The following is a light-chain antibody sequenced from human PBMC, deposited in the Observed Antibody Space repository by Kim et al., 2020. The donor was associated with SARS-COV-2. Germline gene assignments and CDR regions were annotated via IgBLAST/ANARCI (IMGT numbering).Light chain of an antibody. V-gene: IGLV2-23*02. CDR1: SKDVGSYDI. J-gene: IGLJ2*01. CDR2: EVT. Sequence: GQSITISCTGTSKDVGSYDIVSWYQQLPGRAPKLVIYEVTKRPSGISSRFSGSKSGNTASLSISGLQTEDEADYSCCSYAGSGTWVFGGGTQLTVL. CDR3: CSYAGSGTWV.